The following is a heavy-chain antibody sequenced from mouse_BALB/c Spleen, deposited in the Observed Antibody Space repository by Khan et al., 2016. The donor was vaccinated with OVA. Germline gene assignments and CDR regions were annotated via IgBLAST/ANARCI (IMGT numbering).Heavy chain of an antibody. Sequence: VQLKESGPGLVKPSQSLSLTCTVTGYSITSDYAWNWIRRFPGNKLEWMGYISYSGSTNYNPSLKSRTSITPDKSKNQFFLQLNSVTTEDTATYYCARDGSRYNYAMDYWGQGTSVTVSS. CDR2: ISYSGST. J-gene: IGHJ4*01. D-gene: IGHD2-3*01. V-gene: IGHV3-2*02. CDR1: GYSITSDYA. CDR3: ARDGSRYNYAMDY.